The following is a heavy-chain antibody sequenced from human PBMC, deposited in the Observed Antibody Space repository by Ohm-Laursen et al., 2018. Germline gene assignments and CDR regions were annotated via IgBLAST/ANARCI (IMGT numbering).Heavy chain of an antibody. V-gene: IGHV3-23*01. D-gene: IGHD2-8*02. CDR3: ANLNRPGAY. Sequence: SLRLSCAASGFTFSTYGMAWVRQAPGKGLEWVSSVSVGGNTYYADSVKGRFAISRDNSKNTLYLQMNSLRAEDTAVYYCANLNRPGAYWGQGTLVTVSS. CDR2: VSVGGNT. J-gene: IGHJ4*02. CDR1: GFTFSTYG.